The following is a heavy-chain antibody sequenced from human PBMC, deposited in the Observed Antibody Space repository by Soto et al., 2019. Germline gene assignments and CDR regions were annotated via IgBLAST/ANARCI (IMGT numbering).Heavy chain of an antibody. D-gene: IGHD3-3*01. Sequence: GGSLRLSCAASGFTFDDYAMHWVRQAPGKGLEWVSGISWNSGSIGYADSVKGRFTISRDNAKNSLYLQMNSLRAEDTALYYCAKDAHDFWSGYYSHWGQGTLVTVSS. CDR3: AKDAHDFWSGYYSH. V-gene: IGHV3-9*01. CDR2: ISWNSGSI. J-gene: IGHJ4*02. CDR1: GFTFDDYA.